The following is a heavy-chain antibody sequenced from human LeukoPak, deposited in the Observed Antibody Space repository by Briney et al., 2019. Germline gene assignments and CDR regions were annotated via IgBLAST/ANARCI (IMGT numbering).Heavy chain of an antibody. Sequence: ASVKVSCKASGGTFSSYAISWVRQAPGQGLEWMGRIIPILGIANYAQKFQGRVTITADKSTSTAYMELSSLRSEDTAVYYCARVWYYDFWSGYYTGAWDYYYYYMDVWGKGTTVTVSS. CDR1: GGTFSSYA. CDR2: IIPILGIA. D-gene: IGHD3-3*01. V-gene: IGHV1-69*04. CDR3: ARVWYYDFWSGYYTGAWDYYYYYMDV. J-gene: IGHJ6*03.